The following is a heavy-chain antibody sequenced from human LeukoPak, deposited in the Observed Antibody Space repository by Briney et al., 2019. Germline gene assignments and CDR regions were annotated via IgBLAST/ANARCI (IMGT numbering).Heavy chain of an antibody. J-gene: IGHJ6*02. Sequence: SETLSLTCAVYGGSFSGYYWSWIRQPPGKGLEWIGEINHSGSTNYNPSLKSRVTISVDTSRNQFSLKLSSVTAADTAVYYCARGRQDYDFWSGYPLGTDVWGQGTTVTVSS. V-gene: IGHV4-34*01. CDR1: GGSFSGYY. CDR3: ARGRQDYDFWSGYPLGTDV. D-gene: IGHD3-3*01. CDR2: INHSGST.